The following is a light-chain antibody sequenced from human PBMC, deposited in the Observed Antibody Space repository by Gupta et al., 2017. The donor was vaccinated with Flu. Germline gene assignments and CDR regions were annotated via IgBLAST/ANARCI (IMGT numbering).Light chain of an antibody. Sequence: QSALTQPPSVSGSPGQSVTIPCTGTRSDVGSYNRVSWYQQPPGTDPTLMIYKVSNRPSGVPDRFSGSKSGNTASLTISGVQAEDEADYYCSLYTSSKVFGTGTKVTVL. J-gene: IGLJ1*01. CDR2: KVS. CDR3: SLYTSSKV. CDR1: RSDVGSYNR. V-gene: IGLV2-18*01.